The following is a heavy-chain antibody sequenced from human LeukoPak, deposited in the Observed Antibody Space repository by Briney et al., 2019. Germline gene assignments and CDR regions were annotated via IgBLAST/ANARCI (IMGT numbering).Heavy chain of an antibody. V-gene: IGHV4-59*06. D-gene: IGHD3-22*01. J-gene: IGHJ4*02. CDR3: ARSYDSSASGFDY. Sequence: SETLSLTCTVSGGSISSYYWSWIRQQPGKGLEWIGYIYYSGSTYYNPSLKSRVTISGDTSKNHFSLTLSSVTAADTAVYYCARSYDSSASGFDYWGQGTLVTVSP. CDR2: IYYSGST. CDR1: GGSISSYY.